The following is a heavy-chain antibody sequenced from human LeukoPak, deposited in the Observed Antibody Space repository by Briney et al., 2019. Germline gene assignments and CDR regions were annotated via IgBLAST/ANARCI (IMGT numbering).Heavy chain of an antibody. CDR1: GGSISSYY. V-gene: IGHV4-59*01. CDR3: ARVGYQRRSRYFDL. CDR2: IYYSGST. J-gene: IGHJ2*01. D-gene: IGHD2-2*01. Sequence: SETLSLTCTVSGGSISSYYWSWIRQPPGEGLEWIGYIYYSGSTNYNPSLKSRVTISVDKSKNQFSLKLSSVTAADTAVYYCARVGYQRRSRYFDLWGRGTLVTVSS.